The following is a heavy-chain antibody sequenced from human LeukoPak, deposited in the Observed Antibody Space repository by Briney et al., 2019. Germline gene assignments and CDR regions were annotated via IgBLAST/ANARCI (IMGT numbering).Heavy chain of an antibody. D-gene: IGHD2-2*01. V-gene: IGHV3-11*05. Sequence: KPGGSLRLSCAASGFTFSDYYISWIRQAPGKGLEWVSGIRGSSDDTTYADSVKGRFTISRDNSKNTLYLQMNSLRAEDTAVYYCARVDLGHCIPTNCREFDYWGQGTLVTVSS. CDR3: ARVDLGHCIPTNCREFDY. CDR2: IRGSSDDT. CDR1: GFTFSDYY. J-gene: IGHJ4*02.